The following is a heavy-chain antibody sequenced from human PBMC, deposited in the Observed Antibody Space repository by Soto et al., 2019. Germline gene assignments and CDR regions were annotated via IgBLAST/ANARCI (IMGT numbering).Heavy chain of an antibody. J-gene: IGHJ4*02. CDR2: ISYDGSNK. CDR1: GFTFSSYA. Sequence: GGSLRLSCAASGFTFSSYAMHWVRQAPGKGLEWVAVISYDGSNKYYADSVKGRFTISRDNSKNTLYLQMNSLRAEDTAVYYCARDGPHAVAGPYYFDYWGQGTLVTVSS. CDR3: ARDGPHAVAGPYYFDY. V-gene: IGHV3-30-3*01. D-gene: IGHD6-19*01.